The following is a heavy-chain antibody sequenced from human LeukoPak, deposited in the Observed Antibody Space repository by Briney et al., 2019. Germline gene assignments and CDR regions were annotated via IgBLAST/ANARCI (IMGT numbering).Heavy chain of an antibody. Sequence: GASVKVSCKASEYTFTGYYMHWVRQAPGQGLEWMERINPNSGDTNYAQKFQGRVTMTRDTSITTVYMELSWLRSDDTAVYFCVSCLASTSSCFDYWGQGTLVTVSS. J-gene: IGHJ4*02. D-gene: IGHD6-6*01. V-gene: IGHV1-2*06. CDR2: INPNSGDT. CDR3: VSCLASTSSCFDY. CDR1: EYTFTGYY.